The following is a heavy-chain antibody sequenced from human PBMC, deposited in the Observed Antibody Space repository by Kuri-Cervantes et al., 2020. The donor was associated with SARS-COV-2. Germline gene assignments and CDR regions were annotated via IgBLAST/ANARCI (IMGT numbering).Heavy chain of an antibody. Sequence: GGSLRLSCAASGFTLEKYVMHWVRQAPGKGLEWVAVISNDGVNKNYADSVKGRFTISRDNSKNTLFPQMNSLRAEDTAVYYCARARHVMDSWGQGTLVTVSS. V-gene: IGHV3-30-3*01. CDR2: ISNDGVNK. J-gene: IGHJ4*02. CDR3: ARARHVMDS. D-gene: IGHD2-21*01. CDR1: GFTLEKYV.